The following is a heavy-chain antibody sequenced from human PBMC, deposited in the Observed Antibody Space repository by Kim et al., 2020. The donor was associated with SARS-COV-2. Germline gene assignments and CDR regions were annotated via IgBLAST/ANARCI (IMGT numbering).Heavy chain of an antibody. V-gene: IGHV3-7*01. CDR2: IKQDGSEK. J-gene: IGHJ3*01. Sequence: GGSLRLSCAAFGFTFSSHWMSWVRQAPGKGLEWVANIKQDGSEKTYVDSVKGRFTISRDNAKNSLYLQVNSLRAEDTAVYFCAREGLSYAFDFWGHGTMVTVSS. CDR1: GFTFSSHW. CDR3: AREGLSYAFDF. D-gene: IGHD2-21*02.